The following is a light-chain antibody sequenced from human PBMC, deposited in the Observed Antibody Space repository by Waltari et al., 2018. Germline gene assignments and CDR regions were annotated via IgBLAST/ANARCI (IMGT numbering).Light chain of an antibody. CDR2: GAS. CDR3: QQYSDWIA. J-gene: IGKJ4*01. Sequence: EIVITQSPASLSVSPAERATLPGTASQTVTNDLAWNQQKPGQAPKLLIFGASTRATGVPARFSGSGSGTEFTLTIGSVQSEDFAVYYCQQYSDWIAFGGGTKVDLK. V-gene: IGKV3-15*01. CDR1: QTVTND.